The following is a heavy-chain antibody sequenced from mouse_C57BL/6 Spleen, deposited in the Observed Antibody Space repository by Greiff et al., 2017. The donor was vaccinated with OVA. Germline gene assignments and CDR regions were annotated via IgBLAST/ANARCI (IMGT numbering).Heavy chain of an antibody. V-gene: IGHV1-18*01. CDR3: ARFHYDYDYFDY. J-gene: IGHJ2*01. Sequence: VQLQQSGPELVKPGASVKIPCKASGYTFTDYNMDWVKQSHGKSLEWIGDINPNNGGTIYNQKFKGKATLTVDKSSSTAYMELRSLTSEDTAVYYCARFHYDYDYFDYWGQGTTLTVSS. D-gene: IGHD2-4*01. CDR2: INPNNGGT. CDR1: GYTFTDYN.